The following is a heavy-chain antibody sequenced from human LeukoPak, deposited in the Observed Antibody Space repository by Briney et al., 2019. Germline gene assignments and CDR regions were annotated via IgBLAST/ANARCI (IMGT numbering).Heavy chain of an antibody. CDR2: MNPNSGNT. D-gene: IGHD1-7*01. CDR3: AREFDITGTTSSL. CDR1: GYTFTSYD. J-gene: IGHJ4*02. Sequence: ASVKVSCKASGYTFTSYDINWVRQATGQGLEWMGWMNPNSGNTGYAQKFQGRVTITRNTSMSTAYMELSSLRSEDTAVYYCAREFDITGTTSSLWGQGTLVTVSS. V-gene: IGHV1-8*03.